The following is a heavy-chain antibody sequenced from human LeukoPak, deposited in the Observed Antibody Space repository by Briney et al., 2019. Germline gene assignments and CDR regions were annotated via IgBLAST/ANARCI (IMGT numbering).Heavy chain of an antibody. Sequence: PGGSLRLSCAVSGFTFNTYWMTWVRQAPGRGLEWVANIKQFGGEKYYVDSVEGRFAISRDNAKNSLHLQMNSLRVEDTAVYYCVRGGSRIVGALDYWGQGTLVTVSS. J-gene: IGHJ4*02. V-gene: IGHV3-7*01. CDR1: GFTFNTYW. CDR3: VRGGSRIVGALDY. CDR2: IKQFGGEK. D-gene: IGHD1-26*01.